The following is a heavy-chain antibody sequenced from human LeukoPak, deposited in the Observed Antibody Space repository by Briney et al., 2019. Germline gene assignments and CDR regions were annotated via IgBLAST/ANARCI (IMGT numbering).Heavy chain of an antibody. CDR3: ARGRGRCSSTSCYAWIRPFDY. V-gene: IGHV1-69*13. D-gene: IGHD2-2*01. CDR2: IIPIFGTA. Sequence: ASVKVSCKASGGTFSSYAIGWVRQAPGQGLEWMGGIIPIFGTANYAQKFQGRVTITADESTSTAYMELSSLRSEDAAVYYCARGRGRCSSTSCYAWIRPFDYWGQGTLVTVSS. J-gene: IGHJ4*02. CDR1: GGTFSSYA.